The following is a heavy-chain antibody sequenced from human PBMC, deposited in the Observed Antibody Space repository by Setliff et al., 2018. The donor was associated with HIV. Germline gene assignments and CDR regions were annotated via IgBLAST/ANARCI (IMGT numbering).Heavy chain of an antibody. V-gene: IGHV1-46*01. Sequence: ASVKVSCKASGNTFSSHYMHWVRQAPGKGLEWMGLINPSGDITSYAEKFQGRVTMTRDTSTSTVYMELRSLRSEDTAIYYCARDLDAGTTKIFDYWGQGTLVTVSS. CDR3: ARDLDAGTTKIFDY. J-gene: IGHJ4*02. CDR2: INPSGDIT. CDR1: GNTFSSHY. D-gene: IGHD1-1*01.